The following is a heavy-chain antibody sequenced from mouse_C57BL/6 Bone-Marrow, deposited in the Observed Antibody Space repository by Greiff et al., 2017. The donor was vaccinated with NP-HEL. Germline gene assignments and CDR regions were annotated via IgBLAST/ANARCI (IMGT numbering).Heavy chain of an antibody. CDR2: IDPENGDT. CDR3: TTGGNPAWFAY. J-gene: IGHJ3*01. Sequence: EVQLQQSGAELVRPGASVKLSCTASGFNIKDDYMHWVKQRPEQGLEWIGWIDPENGDTEYASKFQGKATITADTSSNTAYLQLSSLTSEDTAVYYCTTGGNPAWFAYWGLGTLVTVSA. V-gene: IGHV14-4*01. D-gene: IGHD2-1*01. CDR1: GFNIKDDY.